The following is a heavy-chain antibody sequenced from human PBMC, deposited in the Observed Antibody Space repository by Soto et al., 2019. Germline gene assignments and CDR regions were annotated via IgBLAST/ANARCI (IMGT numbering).Heavy chain of an antibody. D-gene: IGHD3-9*01. V-gene: IGHV3-30-3*01. CDR1: GFTFSSYA. CDR2: ISYDGSNK. CDR3: ARGGDILTGYYRAFDI. Sequence: QVRLVESGGGVVQPGRSLRLSCAASGFTFSSYAMHWVRQAPGKGLEWVAVISYDGSNKYYADSVKGRFTISRDNSKNTLYLQMNSLRAEDTAVYYCARGGDILTGYYRAFDIWGQGTMVTVSS. J-gene: IGHJ3*02.